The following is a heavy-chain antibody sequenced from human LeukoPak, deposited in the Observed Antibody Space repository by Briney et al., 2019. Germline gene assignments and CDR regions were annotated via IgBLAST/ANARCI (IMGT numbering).Heavy chain of an antibody. CDR2: ISSSSSTI. CDR1: GFTFSHYS. D-gene: IGHD3-10*01. CDR3: ARGLYGSGKYYFDY. J-gene: IGHJ4*02. V-gene: IGHV3-48*01. Sequence: QPGGSLRLSCAASGFTFSHYSINWVRQAPGKGLEWVSYISSSSSTIYYADSVKGRFTISRDNAKNSLYLQMNSLRAEDTAVYYCARGLYGSGKYYFDYWGQGTLVTVSS.